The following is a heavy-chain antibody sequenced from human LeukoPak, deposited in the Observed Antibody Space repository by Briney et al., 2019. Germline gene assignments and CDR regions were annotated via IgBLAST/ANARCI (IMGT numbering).Heavy chain of an antibody. CDR3: ARKSGDSSGYYFDY. CDR2: IDWDDDK. Sequence: SGPALVKPTQTLTLTCAFAGFSLRTSGMFVSWIRQPPGKALEWLARIDWDDDKYYSTSLKTRLTISKDTSKNQVVLTMTNMDPVDTATYYCARKSGDSSGYYFDYWGQGTLVTVSS. J-gene: IGHJ4*02. D-gene: IGHD3-22*01. CDR1: GFSLRTSGMF. V-gene: IGHV2-70*11.